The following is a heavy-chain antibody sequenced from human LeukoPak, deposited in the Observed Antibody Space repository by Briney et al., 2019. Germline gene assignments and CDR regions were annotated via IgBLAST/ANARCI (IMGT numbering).Heavy chain of an antibody. CDR3: ARGLQWGFDW. CDR2: ITGGSNTI. D-gene: IGHD6-19*01. CDR1: GFNYNIYS. Sequence: GGSLRLSXAASGFNYNIYSMNWVRQAPGKGLEWVSYITGGSNTIYYGDSVKGRFTISRDNAKNSLYLQMNSLRAEDTAVYYCARGLQWGFDWWGQGTLVTVSS. V-gene: IGHV3-48*01. J-gene: IGHJ4*02.